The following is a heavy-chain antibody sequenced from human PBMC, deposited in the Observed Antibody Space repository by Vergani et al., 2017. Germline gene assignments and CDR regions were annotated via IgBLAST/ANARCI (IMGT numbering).Heavy chain of an antibody. J-gene: IGHJ4*02. D-gene: IGHD6-13*01. CDR2: IYYSGST. Sequence: QLQLQESGPGLVKPSETLSLSCPVSGGSISSSSYYWGWIRQHPGKGLEWIVSIYYSGSTYYNPSLKSRVTISVDTSKKQFSLKLSSVNAEDTDVYYCASCACEIAAAAPYYFDYWGQGTLVTVSS. CDR3: ASCACEIAAAAPYYFDY. V-gene: IGHV4-39*07. CDR1: GGSISSSSYY.